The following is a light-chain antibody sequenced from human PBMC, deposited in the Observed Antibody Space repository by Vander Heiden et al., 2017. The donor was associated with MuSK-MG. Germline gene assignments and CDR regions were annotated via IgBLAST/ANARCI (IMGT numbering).Light chain of an antibody. CDR3: AASDASRNRWV. CDR2: CDI. V-gene: IGLV1-44*01. Sequence: QCVMPQPPPASGTRGQRVPIPCSGSSSDIGSNTVNCYTPLPGPAHQLLIFCDIRRPSAVPARFSCSNSATTASPPTSVLQSEEEADDYCAASDASRNRWVFGGGTKLTVL. CDR1: SSDIGSNT. J-gene: IGLJ2*01.